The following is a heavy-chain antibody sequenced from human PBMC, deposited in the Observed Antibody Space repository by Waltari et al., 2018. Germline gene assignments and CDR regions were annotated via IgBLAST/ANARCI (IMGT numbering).Heavy chain of an antibody. CDR2: ISGYSGDA. V-gene: IGHV1-18*01. CDR3: ARDGVTLFGVVIAEGNYFDY. Sequence: QVQMVQSGAEVKKPGASVRVSCKASGYTFTSFCLNWVRQAPGKGLEWMGWISGYSGDAKFAQKVQGRLTMTTDASTSTAYMELRSLESDDTGVYYCARDGVTLFGVVIAEGNYFDYWGQGTLLTVSS. CDR1: GYTFTSFC. D-gene: IGHD3-3*01. J-gene: IGHJ4*02.